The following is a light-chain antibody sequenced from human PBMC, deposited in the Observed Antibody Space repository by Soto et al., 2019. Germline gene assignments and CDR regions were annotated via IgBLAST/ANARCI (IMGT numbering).Light chain of an antibody. J-gene: IGLJ1*01. CDR1: SSDVGSYNL. CDR3: CSYAGSSTV. CDR2: EVS. V-gene: IGLV2-23*02. Sequence: QSVLTQPASVSGSPGQSITISCTGTSSDVGSYNLVSWYQQHPGKAPKLMIYEVSKRPSGVSNRFSGSKSGNTASLTISGLQAEDEADYYCCSYAGSSTVFGTGPKVTVL.